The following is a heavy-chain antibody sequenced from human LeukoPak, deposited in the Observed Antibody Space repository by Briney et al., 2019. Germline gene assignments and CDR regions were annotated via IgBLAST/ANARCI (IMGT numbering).Heavy chain of an antibody. V-gene: IGHV3-23*01. CDR3: AKSQADYYDSSGYWGAGLYYYYYGTDV. CDR1: GFTFSSYA. CDR2: ISGSGGST. Sequence: GGPLRLSCAASGFTFSSYAMSWVRQAPGKGLEWVSAISGSGGSTYYADSVKGRFTISRDNSKNTLYLQMNSLRAEDTAVYYCAKSQADYYDSSGYWGAGLYYYYYGTDVWGQGTTVTVSS. D-gene: IGHD3-22*01. J-gene: IGHJ6*02.